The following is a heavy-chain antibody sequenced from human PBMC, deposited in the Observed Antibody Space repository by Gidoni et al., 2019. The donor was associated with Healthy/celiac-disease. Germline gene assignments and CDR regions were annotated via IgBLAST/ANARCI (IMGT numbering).Heavy chain of an antibody. V-gene: IGHV3-30*18. Sequence: QVQLVEPGGGVVQPGRSLRPSCAASGFTFSSYGLYWVRQAPGKGLEWVAVISYDGSNKYYADAVKGRFTISRDNSKNTLYLQMNSLRAEDTAVYYCAKAGDYYDSSGYYYYYYYMDVWGKGTTVTVSS. CDR2: ISYDGSNK. J-gene: IGHJ6*03. D-gene: IGHD3-22*01. CDR1: GFTFSSYG. CDR3: AKAGDYYDSSGYYYYYYYMDV.